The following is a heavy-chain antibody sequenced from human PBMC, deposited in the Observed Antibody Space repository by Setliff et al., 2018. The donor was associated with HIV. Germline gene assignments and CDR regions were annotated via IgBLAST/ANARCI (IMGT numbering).Heavy chain of an antibody. J-gene: IGHJ3*01. CDR1: GDSVTSRNW. CDR2: IYHNGIT. CDR3: ARGGDYYDSTGARAGFDF. D-gene: IGHD3-22*01. V-gene: IGHV4-4*02. Sequence: PSQTLSLTCAVSGDSVTSRNWWSWVRQAPGKGLDWIGEIYHNGITNYNPSLKGRLIMSLDKSKNEISLKLSSVTAADTAAYYCARGGDYYDSTGARAGFDFWGQGTMVTVSS.